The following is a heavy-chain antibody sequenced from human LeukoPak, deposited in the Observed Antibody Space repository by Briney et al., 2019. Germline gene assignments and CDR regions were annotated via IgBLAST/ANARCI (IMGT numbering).Heavy chain of an antibody. V-gene: IGHV3-11*05. CDR3: ARDAHCDGSGYLPDY. CDR2: ISSSMSYT. CDR1: GVTFSDYY. D-gene: IGHD3-22*01. Sequence: VGSLRDSCAAPGVTFSDYYISCICQALRQGLGWVSYISSSMSYTNYAESVRGRFTISRDNAKKSLYLQMNSLRAEDTAVYYCARDAHCDGSGYLPDYWGQGALVTVSS. J-gene: IGHJ4*02.